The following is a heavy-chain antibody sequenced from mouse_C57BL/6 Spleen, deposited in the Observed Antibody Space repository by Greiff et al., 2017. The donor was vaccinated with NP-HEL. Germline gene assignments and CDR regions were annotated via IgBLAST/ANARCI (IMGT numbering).Heavy chain of an antibody. J-gene: IGHJ2*01. Sequence: VQLQQPGAELVKPGASVKLSCKASGYTFTSYWMQWVKQRPGQGLEWIGEIDPSDSYTNYNQKFKGKATLTVDTSSSTAYMQLSSLTSEDSAVYYCARGRLRGYFDYWGQGTTLTVSS. D-gene: IGHD2-2*01. CDR1: GYTFTSYW. CDR3: ARGRLRGYFDY. CDR2: IDPSDSYT. V-gene: IGHV1-50*01.